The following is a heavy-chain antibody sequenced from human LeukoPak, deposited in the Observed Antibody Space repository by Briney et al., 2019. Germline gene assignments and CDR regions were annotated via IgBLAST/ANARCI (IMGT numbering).Heavy chain of an antibody. J-gene: IGHJ4*02. D-gene: IGHD3-22*01. CDR3: ARDYYDSSGYYYRGKFDY. Sequence: PGGSLRLSCAASGFTFSSYAMSWVRQAPGKGLEWVSAISGSGGSTYYADSVKGRFTISRDNAKNSLYLQMNSLRAEDTAVYYCARDYYDSSGYYYRGKFDYWGQGTLVTVSS. V-gene: IGHV3-23*01. CDR2: ISGSGGST. CDR1: GFTFSSYA.